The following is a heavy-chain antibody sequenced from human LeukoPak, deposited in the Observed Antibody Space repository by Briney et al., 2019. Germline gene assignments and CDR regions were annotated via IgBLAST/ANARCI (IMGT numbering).Heavy chain of an antibody. J-gene: IGHJ4*02. D-gene: IGHD6-13*01. V-gene: IGHV4-38-2*02. Sequence: SETLSLTCTVSGYPISSGYCWGWVRQPPGKGLEWIGSICHSGSTYYNPSLKSRVTISVDTSKNQFSLKLSSVTAADTAVYYCARVGSSWYHDYWGQGTLVTVSS. CDR2: ICHSGST. CDR1: GYPISSGYC. CDR3: ARVGSSWYHDY.